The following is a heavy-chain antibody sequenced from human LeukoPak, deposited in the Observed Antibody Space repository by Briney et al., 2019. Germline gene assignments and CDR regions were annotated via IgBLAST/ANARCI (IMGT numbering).Heavy chain of an antibody. CDR1: GFTFSRYS. V-gene: IGHV3-21*01. CDR3: ALTLVGLWFGASNDAFDI. J-gene: IGHJ3*02. D-gene: IGHD3-10*01. CDR2: ISSSSSYI. Sequence: GGSLRLSCAASGFTFSRYSMNWVRQAPGKGREWVSSISSSSSYIYYADSVKGRFTISRDNAKNSLYLQMNSLRAEDTAVYYCALTLVGLWFGASNDAFDIWGQGTMVTVSS.